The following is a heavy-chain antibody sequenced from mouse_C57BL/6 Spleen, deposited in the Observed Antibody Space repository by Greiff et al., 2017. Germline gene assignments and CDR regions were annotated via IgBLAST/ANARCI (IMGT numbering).Heavy chain of an antibody. CDR2: ISYDGSN. D-gene: IGHD1-1*01. Sequence: EVHLVESGPGLVKPSQSLSLTCSVTGYSITSGYYWNWIRQFPGNKLEWMGFISYDGSNNYHPPLKNRISITRDTSKNQFFLKLNSVTTEDTATYYCAREVPNYYGSMYYAMDYWGQGTSVTVSS. J-gene: IGHJ4*01. V-gene: IGHV3-6*01. CDR1: GYSITSGYY. CDR3: AREVPNYYGSMYYAMDY.